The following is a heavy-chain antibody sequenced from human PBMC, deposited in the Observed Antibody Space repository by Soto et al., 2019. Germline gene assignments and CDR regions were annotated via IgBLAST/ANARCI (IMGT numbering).Heavy chain of an antibody. CDR1: GFTFSSYA. J-gene: IGHJ4*02. D-gene: IGHD3-22*01. Sequence: GGSLRLSCAASGFTFSSYAMHWVRQAPGKGLEWVAVISYDGSNKYYADSVKGRLTISRDNSKNTLYLQMNSLRAEDTAVYYCARPYSSGYFWAYWGQGTLVTVSS. V-gene: IGHV3-30-3*01. CDR3: ARPYSSGYFWAY. CDR2: ISYDGSNK.